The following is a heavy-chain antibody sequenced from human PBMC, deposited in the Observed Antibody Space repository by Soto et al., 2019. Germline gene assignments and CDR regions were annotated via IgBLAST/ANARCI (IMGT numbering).Heavy chain of an antibody. D-gene: IGHD6-19*01. CDR3: ARGRAAVDVGWLYYYYGMDL. Sequence: PSETLSLTCAVYGGSFSGYYWSWIRQPPGKGLEWIGEINHSGSTNYNPSLKSRVTISVDTSKNQFSLKLSSVTAAGTAVYYCARGRAAVDVGWLYYYYGMDLWGQGTTVTVSS. CDR1: GGSFSGYY. CDR2: INHSGST. V-gene: IGHV4-34*01. J-gene: IGHJ6*02.